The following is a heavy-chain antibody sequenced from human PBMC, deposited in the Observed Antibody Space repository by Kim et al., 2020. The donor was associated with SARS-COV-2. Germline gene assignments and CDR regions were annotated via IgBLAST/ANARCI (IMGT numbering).Heavy chain of an antibody. J-gene: IGHJ5*02. CDR2: IYYSGST. Sequence: SETLSLTCTVSGGSISSSSYYWGWIRQPPGKGLEWIGSIYYSGSTYYNPSLKSRVTISVDTSKNQFSLKLSSVTAADTAVYYCARVRSFWFDPWGQGTLVTVSS. CDR3: ARVRSFWFDP. CDR1: GGSISSSSYY. V-gene: IGHV4-39*07.